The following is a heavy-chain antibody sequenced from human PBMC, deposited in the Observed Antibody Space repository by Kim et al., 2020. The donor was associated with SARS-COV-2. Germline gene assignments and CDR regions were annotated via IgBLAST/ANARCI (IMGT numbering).Heavy chain of an antibody. CDR3: ARCRGWYVDY. J-gene: IGHJ4*02. CDR2: IYYSGST. V-gene: IGHV4-59*13. CDR1: GGSISSYY. Sequence: SETLSLTCTVSGGSISSYYWSWIRQPPGKGLEWIGYIYYSGSTNYNPSLKSRVTISVDTSKNQFSLKLSSVTAADTAVYYCARCRGWYVDYWGQGTLVTVSS. D-gene: IGHD6-19*01.